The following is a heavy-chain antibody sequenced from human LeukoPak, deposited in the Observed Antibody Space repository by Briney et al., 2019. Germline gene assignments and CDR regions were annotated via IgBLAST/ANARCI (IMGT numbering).Heavy chain of an antibody. Sequence: PSETLSLTCTVSGGSISSGGYYWSWIRQHPGKGLEWIGYIYYSGSTYYNPSLKSRVTISVDTSKNQFSLKLRSVTAVDTAVYYCARPGVGSGRYGAFDIWGQGTMVTVSS. CDR3: ARPGVGSGRYGAFDI. CDR2: IYYSGST. D-gene: IGHD5-18*01. V-gene: IGHV4-31*03. CDR1: GGSISSGGYY. J-gene: IGHJ3*02.